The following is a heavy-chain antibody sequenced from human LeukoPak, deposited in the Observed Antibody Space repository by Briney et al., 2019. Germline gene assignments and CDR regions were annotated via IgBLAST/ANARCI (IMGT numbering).Heavy chain of an antibody. CDR3: ARPRTIHRTYYFDY. J-gene: IGHJ4*02. Sequence: PSETLSLTCTVSGGSISSSSYCWGWIRQPPGKGLEWIGSIYYSGSTYYNPSLKSRVTISVDTSKNQFSLKLSSVTAADTAVYYCARPRTIHRTYYFDYWGQGTLVTVSS. CDR1: GGSISSSSYC. V-gene: IGHV4-39*01. D-gene: IGHD2-2*01. CDR2: IYYSGST.